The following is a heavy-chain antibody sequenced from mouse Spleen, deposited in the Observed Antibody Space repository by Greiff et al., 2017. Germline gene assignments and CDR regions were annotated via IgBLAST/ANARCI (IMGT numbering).Heavy chain of an antibody. V-gene: IGHV14-4*01. CDR1: GFNIKDDY. Sequence: VQLQQSGAELVRPGASVKLSCTASGFNIKDDYMHWVKQRPEQGLEWIGWIDPENGDTEYASKFQGKATITADTSSNTAYLQLSSLTSEDTAVYYCTTRYGNGWFAYWGQGTLVTVSA. D-gene: IGHD2-1*01. CDR3: TTRYGNGWFAY. J-gene: IGHJ3*01. CDR2: IDPENGDT.